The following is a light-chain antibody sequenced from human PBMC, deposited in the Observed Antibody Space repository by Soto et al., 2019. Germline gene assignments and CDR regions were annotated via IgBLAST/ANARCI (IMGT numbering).Light chain of an antibody. CDR3: QQYTNWPRT. J-gene: IGKJ1*01. Sequence: EIVMTQSPAPLSVSPGQRATLSYRASQSVTSNLAWSQPKPCQAPRLLLYGASTRATGSPARFSGSGSVTEFPLTLRRRQSEDFAVYYCQQYTNWPRTLGERIKVSIQ. V-gene: IGKV3-15*01. CDR1: QSVTSN. CDR2: GAS.